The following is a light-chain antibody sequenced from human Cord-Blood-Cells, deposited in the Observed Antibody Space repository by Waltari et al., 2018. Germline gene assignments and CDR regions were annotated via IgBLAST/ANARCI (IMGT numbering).Light chain of an antibody. V-gene: IGKV4-1*01. CDR3: QQYYSTPLT. Sequence: DIVMTQSPDYLAVSLGERATINCKSSQSVLYSSNNKNYLAWYQQKPGQPPKLLIYWASTRESGVPDRFSGSWSGTDFTLTISSLQAEDVAVYYCQQYYSTPLTFGQGTKVEIK. J-gene: IGKJ1*01. CDR2: WAS. CDR1: QSVLYSSNNKNY.